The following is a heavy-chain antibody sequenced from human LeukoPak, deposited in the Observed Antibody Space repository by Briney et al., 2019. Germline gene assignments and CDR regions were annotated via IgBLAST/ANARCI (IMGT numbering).Heavy chain of an antibody. J-gene: IGHJ4*02. CDR3: AKDLLLWFGEGNFDY. CDR1: GFTFSSYA. V-gene: IGHV3-23*01. Sequence: PAGGSLRLSCAASGFTFSSYAMSWVRQAPGKGLEWVSAISGSGGSTYYADSVKGRFTISRDNSKNTLYLQMNSLRAEDTAVYYCAKDLLLWFGEGNFDYWGQGTLVTVSS. D-gene: IGHD3-10*01. CDR2: ISGSGGST.